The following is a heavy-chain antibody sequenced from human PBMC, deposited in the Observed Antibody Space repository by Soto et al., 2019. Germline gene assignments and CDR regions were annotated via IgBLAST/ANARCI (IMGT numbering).Heavy chain of an antibody. CDR1: GGSFSGYY. D-gene: IGHD2-2*01. V-gene: IGHV4-34*01. CDR3: ARVVVVPAAMSDY. CDR2: INHSGST. Sequence: SETLSLTCAVYGGSFSGYYWSWIRQPPGKGLEWIGEINHSGSTNYNPSLKSRVTISVDTSKNQFSLKLSSVTAADTAVYYCARVVVVPAAMSDYWGQGTLVTVSS. J-gene: IGHJ4*02.